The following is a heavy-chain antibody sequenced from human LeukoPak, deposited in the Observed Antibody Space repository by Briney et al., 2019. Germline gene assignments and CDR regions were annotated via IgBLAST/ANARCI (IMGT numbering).Heavy chain of an antibody. V-gene: IGHV4-39*01. CDR3: ARHYFTRIFEPGSPIQH. Sequence: PSETLSLTCTVSGGSISSSSYYWGWIRQPPGKGLEWIGSIYYSGSTYYNPSLKSRVTISVDTSKNQFSLKLSSVTAADTAVYYCARHYFTRIFEPGSPIQHWGQGTLVTVSS. CDR1: GGSISSSSYY. J-gene: IGHJ1*01. D-gene: IGHD3-3*01. CDR2: IYYSGST.